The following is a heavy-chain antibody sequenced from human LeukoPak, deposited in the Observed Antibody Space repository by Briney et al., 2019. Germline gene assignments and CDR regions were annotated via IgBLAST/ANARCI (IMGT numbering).Heavy chain of an antibody. J-gene: IGHJ5*02. CDR3: ARQIDPWAPFDP. CDR1: GYTFTTYY. CDR2: INPSGGST. D-gene: IGHD3-9*01. V-gene: IGHV1-46*01. Sequence: ASVKVSCKASGYTFTTYYVHWVRQAPGQGLEWMGIINPSGGSTTYAQKFRGRLTMTRDMSTSTVYMELSSLRSEDTAVYYCARQIDPWAPFDPWSQGTLVTVSS.